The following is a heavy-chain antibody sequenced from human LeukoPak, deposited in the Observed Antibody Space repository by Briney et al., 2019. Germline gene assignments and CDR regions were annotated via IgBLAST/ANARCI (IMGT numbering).Heavy chain of an antibody. Sequence: GASLRLSCAASGFIFRNYAMSWVRQAPGKGLEWVSAITGSGDATYYADSVKGRFTISRDNSKNTLYVEMNTLRAEDTAVYYCAKWGDYDILTGYYVSDFWGQGTLVTVSS. CDR1: GFIFRNYA. CDR2: ITGSGDAT. V-gene: IGHV3-23*01. CDR3: AKWGDYDILTGYYVSDF. J-gene: IGHJ4*02. D-gene: IGHD3-9*01.